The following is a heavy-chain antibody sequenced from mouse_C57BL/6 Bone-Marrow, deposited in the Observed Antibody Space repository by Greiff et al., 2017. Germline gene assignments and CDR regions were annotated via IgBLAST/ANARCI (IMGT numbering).Heavy chain of an antibody. CDR3: ASHYYGSLYYAMDY. D-gene: IGHD1-1*01. Sequence: EVNVVESGAELVKPGASVKLSCTASGFNIKDYYMHWVKQRTEQGLEWIGRIDPEDGETKYAPKFQGKATITADTSSNTAYLQLSSLTSEDTAVYYCASHYYGSLYYAMDYWGQGTSVTVSS. V-gene: IGHV14-2*01. CDR1: GFNIKDYY. CDR2: IDPEDGET. J-gene: IGHJ4*01.